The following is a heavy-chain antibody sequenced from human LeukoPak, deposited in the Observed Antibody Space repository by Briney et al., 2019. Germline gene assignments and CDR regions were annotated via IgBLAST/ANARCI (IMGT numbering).Heavy chain of an antibody. CDR3: AKVGVGAAAGTGWFDP. CDR2: IRYDGSNK. V-gene: IGHV3-30*02. Sequence: PGGSQRLSCAASGFTFSSYGMHWVRQAPGKGLEWVAFIRYDGSNKYYADSVKGRFTISRDNSKNTLYLQMNSLRAEDTAVYYCAKVGVGAAAGTGWFDPWGQGTLVTVSS. J-gene: IGHJ5*02. CDR1: GFTFSSYG. D-gene: IGHD6-13*01.